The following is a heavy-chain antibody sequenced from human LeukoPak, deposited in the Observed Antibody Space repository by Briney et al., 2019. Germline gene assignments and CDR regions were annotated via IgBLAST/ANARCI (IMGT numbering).Heavy chain of an antibody. CDR2: IYYSGST. CDR3: ARTPWGNRGIYYMDV. CDR1: GGSISSGDYY. Sequence: SETLSLTCTVSGGSISSGDYYWSWIRQPPGKGLEWIGYIYYSGSTYYNPSLKSRVTISVDASKNQFPLKLSSVTAADTAVYYCARTPWGNRGIYYMDVWGKGTTVTVSS. D-gene: IGHD3-16*01. V-gene: IGHV4-30-4*08. J-gene: IGHJ6*03.